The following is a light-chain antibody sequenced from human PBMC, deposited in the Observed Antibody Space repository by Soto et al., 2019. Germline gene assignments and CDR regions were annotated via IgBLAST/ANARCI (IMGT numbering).Light chain of an antibody. Sequence: IQMTHSPSTLSASVGDRVTITCRASQSISSWLAWYQQKPGKAPKLLIYDASSLESGVPSRFSGSGSGTEFTLTISSLQPDDFATYYGQQYNSYSGTFGPGTKVDIK. CDR2: DAS. J-gene: IGKJ3*01. CDR3: QQYNSYSGT. V-gene: IGKV1-5*01. CDR1: QSISSW.